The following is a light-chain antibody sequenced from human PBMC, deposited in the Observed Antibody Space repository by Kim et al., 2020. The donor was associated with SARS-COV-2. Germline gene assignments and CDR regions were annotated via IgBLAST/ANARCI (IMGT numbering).Light chain of an antibody. CDR1: QSIGRF. CDR2: AAS. V-gene: IGKV1-39*01. J-gene: IGKJ1*01. Sequence: SASVGDRVTITCRASQSIGRFLSWYQQRPGTAPKSLIYAASSLYSGVPSRFSGSASGTDFTLTINSLQPEDFATYYCHQTYITPHTFGQGTKVDIK. CDR3: HQTYITPHT.